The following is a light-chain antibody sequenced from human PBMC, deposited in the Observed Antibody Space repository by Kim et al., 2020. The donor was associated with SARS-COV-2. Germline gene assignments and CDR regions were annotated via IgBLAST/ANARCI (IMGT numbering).Light chain of an antibody. V-gene: IGKV1-5*03. Sequence: ACVGDRGTITCRASRNVGISLAWYQHKSGKAPNLLIYKASNLESGVPSRFSGSGSGTEFTLTISGLQPDDFATYYCQHYNSYPLTFGGGTKVDIK. CDR2: KAS. CDR1: RNVGIS. J-gene: IGKJ4*01. CDR3: QHYNSYPLT.